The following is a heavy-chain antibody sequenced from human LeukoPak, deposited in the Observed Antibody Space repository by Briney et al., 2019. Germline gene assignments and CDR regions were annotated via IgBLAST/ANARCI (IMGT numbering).Heavy chain of an antibody. J-gene: IGHJ4*02. CDR2: IYYSGST. V-gene: IGHV4-39*07. CDR3: ARDGALATDY. CDR1: GGSISSSSHY. D-gene: IGHD6-13*01. Sequence: SETLSLTCTVSGGSISSSSHYWGWIRQPPGKGLEWIGSIYYSGSTYSNPSLKSRVTISLDTSKNQFSLRLSSVTAADTAVYYCARDGALATDYWGQGTLVTVSS.